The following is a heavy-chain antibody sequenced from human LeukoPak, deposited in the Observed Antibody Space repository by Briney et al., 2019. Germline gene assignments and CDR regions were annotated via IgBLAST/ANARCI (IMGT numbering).Heavy chain of an antibody. J-gene: IGHJ4*02. CDR1: GGSISSSSYY. D-gene: IGHD1-26*01. CDR3: ARVGATLDYFDY. CDR2: IYYSGST. V-gene: IGHV4-39*07. Sequence: SETLSLTCTVSGGSISSSSYYWGWIRQPPGKGLEWIGSIYYSGSTYYNPSLKSRVTISVDTSKNQFSLKLSSVTAADTAVYYCARVGATLDYFDYWGQGTLVTVSS.